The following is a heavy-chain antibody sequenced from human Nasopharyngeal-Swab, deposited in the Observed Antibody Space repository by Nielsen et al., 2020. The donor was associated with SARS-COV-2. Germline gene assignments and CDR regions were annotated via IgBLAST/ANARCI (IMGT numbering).Heavy chain of an antibody. V-gene: IGHV3-30-3*01. J-gene: IGHJ4*02. CDR3: ARPYSGSYRSYFDY. Sequence: GGSLRLSCAASGFTFSSYAMHWVRQAPGKGLEWVAVISYDGSNKYYADSVKGRFTISRDNSKNTLYLQMNSLRAEDTAVYYCARPYSGSYRSYFDYWGQGTLVTVSS. D-gene: IGHD1-26*01. CDR2: ISYDGSNK. CDR1: GFTFSSYA.